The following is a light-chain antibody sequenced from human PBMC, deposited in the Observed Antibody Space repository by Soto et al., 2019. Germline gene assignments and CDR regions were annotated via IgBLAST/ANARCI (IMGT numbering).Light chain of an antibody. J-gene: IGKJ4*01. Sequence: AIQLTQSPSSLSASVGDRVTITCRASQDIYSALAWYQQKPGKAPKLLIYDASSLKSGVPSRFSGSGSGTDFTLTISSLQPEDFATYYCQQSYSAPPLTFGAGTKVDIK. V-gene: IGKV1-13*02. CDR3: QQSYSAPPLT. CDR2: DAS. CDR1: QDIYSA.